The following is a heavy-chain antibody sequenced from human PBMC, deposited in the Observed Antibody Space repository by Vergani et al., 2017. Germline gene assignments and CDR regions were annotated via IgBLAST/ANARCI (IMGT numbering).Heavy chain of an antibody. CDR3: ARFDTVVTRLYYYYYYMDV. CDR1: GFTFSSYS. Sequence: EVQLVESGGGLVQPGGSLRLSCAASGFTFSSYSMNWVRQAPGKGLEWVSYISSSSSTIYYADSVKGRFTISRDNAKNSLYLQMNSLRAEDTAVYYCARFDTVVTRLYYYYYYMDVWGKGTTVTV. D-gene: IGHD4-23*01. J-gene: IGHJ6*03. V-gene: IGHV3-48*04. CDR2: ISSSSSTI.